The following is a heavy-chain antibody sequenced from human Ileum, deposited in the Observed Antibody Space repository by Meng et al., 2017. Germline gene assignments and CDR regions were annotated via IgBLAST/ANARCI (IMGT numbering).Heavy chain of an antibody. Sequence: GSLRLSCAVSGGSVTGYYWSWIRQAPEKGLEYLGDIHHSGTTTYMPSLRSRLTLSVDRSTNHLSLSLNSLTATDTGTYYCVSCRSGASSLFCLWGPGTLVTVSS. D-gene: IGHD2-15*01. CDR1: GGSVTGYY. V-gene: IGHV4-34*01. J-gene: IGHJ4*02. CDR2: IHHSGTT. CDR3: VSCRSGASSLFCL.